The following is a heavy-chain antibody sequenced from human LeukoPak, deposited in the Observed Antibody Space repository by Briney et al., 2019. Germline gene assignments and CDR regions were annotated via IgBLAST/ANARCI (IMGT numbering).Heavy chain of an antibody. CDR1: GYTFSAYN. CDR3: ARGDAYGFHS. Sequence: ASVNVSCTASGYTFSAYNVHWVRQAPGQGLEWMGRVNPPSGGTNYAQKFQGRVAMTRDTSISTVYMELSRLRSDDTAFYYCARGDAYGFHSWGQGTLVTVSS. V-gene: IGHV1-2*06. CDR2: VNPPSGGT. J-gene: IGHJ4*02. D-gene: IGHD5-24*01.